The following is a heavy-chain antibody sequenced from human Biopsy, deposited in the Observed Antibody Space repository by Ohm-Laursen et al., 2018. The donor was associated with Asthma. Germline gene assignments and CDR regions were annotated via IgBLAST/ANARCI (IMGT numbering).Heavy chain of an antibody. D-gene: IGHD6-19*01. Sequence: SLRLSCAASRFTFTKYAMSWVRQAPGKGLAWVSAISGSGDNTYYADSVKGRLTISRGNSKNTLYLQMDSLTAEETAVYYCAREGVAGTHIEDWGQGTLVTVSS. CDR2: ISGSGDNT. V-gene: IGHV3-23*01. CDR1: RFTFTKYA. J-gene: IGHJ4*02. CDR3: AREGVAGTHIED.